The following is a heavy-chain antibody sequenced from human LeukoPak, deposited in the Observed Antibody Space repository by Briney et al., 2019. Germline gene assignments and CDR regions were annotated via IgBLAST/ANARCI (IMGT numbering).Heavy chain of an antibody. J-gene: IGHJ4*02. Sequence: GGSLRLSCSASGFTFSSYAMHWVRQAPGKGLEYVSAISSNGGSTYYADSVKGRFTISRDNSKNTLYLQMSSLRAEDTAVYYCVKGGSSSWYYFDYWGQGTLVTVSS. D-gene: IGHD6-13*01. CDR3: VKGGSSSWYYFDY. V-gene: IGHV3-64D*06. CDR1: GFTFSSYA. CDR2: ISSNGGST.